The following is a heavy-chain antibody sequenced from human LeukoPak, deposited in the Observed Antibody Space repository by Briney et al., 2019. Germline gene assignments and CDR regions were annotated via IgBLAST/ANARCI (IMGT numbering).Heavy chain of an antibody. CDR1: GFTVSSNY. CDR2: IYSGGST. J-gene: IGHJ4*02. D-gene: IGHD1-26*01. Sequence: GALRLSCAASGFTVSSNYVSWVRQALGKGLEWVSVIYSGGSTYYADSVKGRFTISRDNSRNTLYLQMNSLRPEDTAVYYCARQSGSYYADWGQGTLVTVSS. CDR3: ARQSGSYYAD. V-gene: IGHV3-66*02.